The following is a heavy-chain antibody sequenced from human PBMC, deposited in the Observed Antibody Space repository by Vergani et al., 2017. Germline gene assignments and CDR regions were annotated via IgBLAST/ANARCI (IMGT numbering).Heavy chain of an antibody. CDR1: GFTFSDYY. Sequence: QVQLVESGGGLVKPGGSLRLSCAASGFTFSDYYMSWIRQAPGKGLEWVSYISSSSSYTNYADSLKGRFTISRDNAKNSLYLQMNSLRAEDTAVYYCARHCPTYYYDSSGYYSSPCWVYWGQGTLVTVSS. CDR2: ISSSSSYT. D-gene: IGHD3-22*01. CDR3: ARHCPTYYYDSSGYYSSPCWVY. V-gene: IGHV3-11*06. J-gene: IGHJ4*02.